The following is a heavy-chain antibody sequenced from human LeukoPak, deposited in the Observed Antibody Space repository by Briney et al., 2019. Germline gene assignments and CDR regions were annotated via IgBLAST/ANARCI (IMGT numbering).Heavy chain of an antibody. CDR3: ASPYYDDAFDI. Sequence: SETLSLTCTVSGGSISSSSYYWGWIRQPPGKGLKWIGSIYYSGSTYYNPSLKSRVTISVDTSKNQFSLKLSSVTAADTAVYYCASPYYDDAFDIWGQGTMVTVSS. J-gene: IGHJ3*02. D-gene: IGHD3-3*01. V-gene: IGHV4-39*01. CDR2: IYYSGST. CDR1: GGSISSSSYY.